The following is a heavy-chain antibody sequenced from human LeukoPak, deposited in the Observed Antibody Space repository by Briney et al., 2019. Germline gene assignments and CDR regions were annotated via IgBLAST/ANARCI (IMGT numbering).Heavy chain of an antibody. J-gene: IGHJ6*02. Sequence: SETLSLTCTVSNGSINSGSFNNGNYYWSWIRQLPHKGLEWIGYIYYSGSTYYNPSLKSRVTISVDTSKNQFSLKLSSVTAADTAVYYCARDRSSGWYGTIYYYGMDVWGQGTTVTVSS. D-gene: IGHD6-19*01. CDR1: NGSINSGSFNNGNYY. V-gene: IGHV4-31*03. CDR2: IYYSGST. CDR3: ARDRSSGWYGTIYYYGMDV.